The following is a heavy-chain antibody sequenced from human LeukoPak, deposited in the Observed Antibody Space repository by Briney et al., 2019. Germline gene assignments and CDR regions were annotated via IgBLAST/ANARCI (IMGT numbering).Heavy chain of an antibody. Sequence: KPSETLSLTCAVYGGSFSGYYWSWIRQPPGKWLEWIGEINHSGSTNYNPSLKSRVTISVDTSKNQFSLKLSSVTAADTAVYYCARGEWFGDYWGQGTLVTVSS. J-gene: IGHJ4*02. CDR2: INHSGST. D-gene: IGHD3-10*01. CDR1: GGSFSGYY. CDR3: ARGEWFGDY. V-gene: IGHV4-34*01.